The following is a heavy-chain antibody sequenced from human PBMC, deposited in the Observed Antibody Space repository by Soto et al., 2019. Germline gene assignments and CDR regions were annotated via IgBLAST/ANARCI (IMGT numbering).Heavy chain of an antibody. V-gene: IGHV3-30-3*01. Sequence: QVQLVESGGDVVQPGRSLRLSCAASGFTFSSYAMHWVRQAPGKGLEWVAVISYDGSNKYYADSVKGRFTISRDNSKNTLYLQMNSLRAEDTAVYYCARSLRYFDWLPLDYWGQGTLVIVSS. D-gene: IGHD3-9*01. J-gene: IGHJ4*02. CDR3: ARSLRYFDWLPLDY. CDR2: ISYDGSNK. CDR1: GFTFSSYA.